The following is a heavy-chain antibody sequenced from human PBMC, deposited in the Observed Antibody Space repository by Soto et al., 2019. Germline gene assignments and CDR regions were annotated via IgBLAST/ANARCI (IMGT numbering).Heavy chain of an antibody. CDR2: INPNSGGT. Sequence: QVQLVQSGAEVKKPGASVKVSCKASGYTFTVYYMHWVRQAPGQGIEWMGWINPNSGGTNYAQKVQGWVTMTRDTSISTAYRELSRLRFDDTAVDYCARDGGSGDYYFDYWGQGTLGTVSS. CDR1: GYTFTVYY. CDR3: ARDGGSGDYYFDY. V-gene: IGHV1-2*04. D-gene: IGHD2-21*02. J-gene: IGHJ4*02.